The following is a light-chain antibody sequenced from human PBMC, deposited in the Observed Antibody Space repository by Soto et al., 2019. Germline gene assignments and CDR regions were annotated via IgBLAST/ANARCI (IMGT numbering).Light chain of an antibody. Sequence: QSVLTQPPSVSAAPGQKVTISCSGSSSNIGINYVSWYQQVPGTAPKLLIYEDNKRPSGIPDRFSGSKSGTSATLGITGLQTGDEADYYCGTGESRLSIYVFGIGTKVTVL. CDR2: EDN. V-gene: IGLV1-51*02. CDR1: SSNIGINY. CDR3: GTGESRLSIYV. J-gene: IGLJ1*01.